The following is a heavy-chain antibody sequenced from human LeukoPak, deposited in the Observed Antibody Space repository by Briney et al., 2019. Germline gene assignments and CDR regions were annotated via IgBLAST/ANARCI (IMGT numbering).Heavy chain of an antibody. CDR2: IIPILGIA. CDR3: ARGTSSSSGDWFDP. D-gene: IGHD6-6*01. Sequence: SVKVSCKASGGTFSSYTISWVRQAPGQGLEWMGWIIPILGIANYAQKFQGRVTITADKSTSTAYMELSSLRSEDTAVYYCARGTSSSSGDWFDPWGQGTLVTVSS. CDR1: GGTFSSYT. J-gene: IGHJ5*02. V-gene: IGHV1-69*10.